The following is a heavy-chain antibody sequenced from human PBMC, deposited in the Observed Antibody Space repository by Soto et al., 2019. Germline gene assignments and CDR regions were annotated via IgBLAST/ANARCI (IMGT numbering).Heavy chain of an antibody. D-gene: IGHD1-1*01. J-gene: IGHJ5*02. CDR1: GGSISSYY. CDR3: ARVYNGNDVGFDWFDP. CDR2: IYYSGST. Sequence: SETLSLTCTVSGGSISSYYWSWIRQPPGKGLEWIGYIYYSGSTNYNPSLKSRVTISVDTSKNQFSLKLSSVTAADTAVYYCARVYNGNDVGFDWFDPWGQGTLVTVSS. V-gene: IGHV4-59*01.